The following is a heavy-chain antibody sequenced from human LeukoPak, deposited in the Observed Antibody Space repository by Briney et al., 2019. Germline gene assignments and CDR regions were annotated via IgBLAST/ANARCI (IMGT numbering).Heavy chain of an antibody. CDR2: ISSNGGST. V-gene: IGHV3-64*01. D-gene: IGHD6-13*01. Sequence: GGSLRLSCAASGFTFSSYAMHWVRQAPGKGLEYVSAISSNGGSTYYANSVKGRFTISRDNSKNTLYLQMGSLRAEDMAVYYCARDPFPRAAAGTLYYYYYMDVWGKGTTVTISS. CDR3: ARDPFPRAAAGTLYYYYYMDV. CDR1: GFTFSSYA. J-gene: IGHJ6*03.